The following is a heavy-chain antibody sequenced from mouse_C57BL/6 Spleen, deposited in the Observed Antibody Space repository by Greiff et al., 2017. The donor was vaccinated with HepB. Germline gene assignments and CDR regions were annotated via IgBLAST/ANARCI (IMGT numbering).Heavy chain of an antibody. CDR1: GYTFTSYW. CDR3: ARSGGNYRGTWFAY. Sequence: VQLQQSGAELVKPGASVKMSCKASGYTFTSYWITWVKQRPGQGLEWIGDIYPGSGSTNYNEKFKSKATLTVDTSSSTAYMQLSSLTSEDSAVYYWARSGGNYRGTWFAYWGQGTLVTVSA. J-gene: IGHJ3*01. V-gene: IGHV1-55*01. D-gene: IGHD2-1*01. CDR2: IYPGSGST.